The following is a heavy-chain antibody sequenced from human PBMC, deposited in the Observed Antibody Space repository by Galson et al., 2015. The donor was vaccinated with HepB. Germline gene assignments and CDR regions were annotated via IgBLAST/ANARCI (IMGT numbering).Heavy chain of an antibody. CDR1: GYTFTSYA. V-gene: IGHV1-3*01. Sequence: SVKVSCKASGYTFTSYAMHWVRQAPGQRLEWMGWINAGNGNTKYSQKFQGRVTITRDTSASTAYMELSSLRSEDTAVYYCASSAGLGRSFDAFDIWGQGTMVTVSS. CDR2: INAGNGNT. J-gene: IGHJ3*02. CDR3: ASSAGLGRSFDAFDI. D-gene: IGHD7-27*01.